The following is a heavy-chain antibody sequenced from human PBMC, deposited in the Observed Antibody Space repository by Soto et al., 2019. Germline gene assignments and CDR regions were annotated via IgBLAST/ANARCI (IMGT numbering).Heavy chain of an antibody. CDR2: VHTSGST. Sequence: TLSLTCTVSGDSISSYFWSRIRQPAGKGLEWIGRVHTSGSTTYNPSLKSRVTMSVDTSKSQFSLKLSSVTAADTAVYYCARLVREDYYYYGMDVWGQGTTVTVSS. J-gene: IGHJ6*02. V-gene: IGHV4-4*07. CDR1: GDSISSYF. D-gene: IGHD3-10*01. CDR3: ARLVREDYYYYGMDV.